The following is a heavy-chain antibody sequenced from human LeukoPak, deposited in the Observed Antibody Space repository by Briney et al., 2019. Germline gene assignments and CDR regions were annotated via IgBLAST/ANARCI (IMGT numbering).Heavy chain of an antibody. D-gene: IGHD1-20*01. Sequence: GASVKVSCKASGGTFRSYVASWVRLAPGQGLEWMGGIIPIFGASKYAQKFQGRVTITTDESTSTAYMELSSLRSEDTAVYYCSRHAGYNWKDGIDFWGQGTLVTVAS. CDR1: GGTFRSYV. V-gene: IGHV1-69*05. CDR3: SRHAGYNWKDGIDF. J-gene: IGHJ4*02. CDR2: IIPIFGAS.